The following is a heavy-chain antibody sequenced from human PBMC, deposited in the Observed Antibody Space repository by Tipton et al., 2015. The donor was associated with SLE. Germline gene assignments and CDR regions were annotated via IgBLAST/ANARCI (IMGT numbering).Heavy chain of an antibody. J-gene: IGHJ5*02. CDR3: TRGGRGDGANPFDP. D-gene: IGHD4/OR15-4a*01. CDR2: IYHSGTT. V-gene: IGHV4-4*02. Sequence: TLSLTCAVSGGSINSYNWWTWVRQPPGKGLEWIGEIYHSGTTNYNPSLKSRITISADTSKNQFSLKLTSVTVADTAVYYCTRGGRGDGANPFDPWGQGTLVTVSS. CDR1: GGSINSYNW.